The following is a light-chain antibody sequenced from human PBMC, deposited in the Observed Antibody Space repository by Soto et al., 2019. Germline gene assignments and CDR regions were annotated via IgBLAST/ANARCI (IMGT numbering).Light chain of an antibody. V-gene: IGKV3-20*01. CDR2: RTS. Sequence: EIVLTQSPGTLSVSPGERATLSCSASQSVGNSYLVWYQQKPGQAPRLLMFRTSSRATGIPDRFSGSGSGTDFTLTISRLEPEDFAVYYCQQYETSPFTFGQGTKLEIK. CDR3: QQYETSPFT. J-gene: IGKJ2*01. CDR1: QSVGNSY.